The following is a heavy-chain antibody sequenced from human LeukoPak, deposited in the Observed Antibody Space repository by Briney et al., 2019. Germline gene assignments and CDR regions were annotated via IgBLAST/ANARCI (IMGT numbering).Heavy chain of an antibody. CDR2: IKEDGSEK. J-gene: IGHJ4*02. V-gene: IGHV3-7*01. CDR1: GFTFSNYW. D-gene: IGHD2-2*01. Sequence: PGGSLRLSCAASGFTFSNYWMSWVRQAPGKGLEWVANIKEDGSEKYYVDSVKGRSTISRDNAKNSLYLQMNSLRAEDTAVYYCARRCSSTSCYGDDYWGQGTLVTVSS. CDR3: ARRCSSTSCYGDDY.